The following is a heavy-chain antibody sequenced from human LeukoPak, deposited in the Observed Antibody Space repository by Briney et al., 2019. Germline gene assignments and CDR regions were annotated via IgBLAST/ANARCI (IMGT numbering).Heavy chain of an antibody. CDR2: INPNSGGT. CDR1: GYTFTGYY. J-gene: IGHJ4*02. CDR3: ARMASSGWYSDY. V-gene: IGHV1-2*02. Sequence: ASVKVSCKASGYTFTGYYMHWVRQAPGQGLEWMGWINPNSGGTNYAQKFQGRVTMTRDTSISTAYMELSRLRSDDTAVYYCARMASSGWYSDYWGQGTLVTVSS. D-gene: IGHD6-19*01.